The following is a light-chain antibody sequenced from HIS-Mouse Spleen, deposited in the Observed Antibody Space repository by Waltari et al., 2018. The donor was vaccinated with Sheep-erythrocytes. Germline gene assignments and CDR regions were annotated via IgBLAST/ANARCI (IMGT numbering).Light chain of an antibody. J-gene: IGKJ2*01. V-gene: IGKV3-11*01. Sequence: EIVLTQSPATLSLSPGERATLPFRASQSVSSYLAWYQQKPGQAPRLLSYDASNRATGIPARFSGSGSGTDFTLTISSLEPEDFAVYYCQQRSNWPPKYTFGQGTKLEIK. CDR2: DAS. CDR1: QSVSSY. CDR3: QQRSNWPPKYT.